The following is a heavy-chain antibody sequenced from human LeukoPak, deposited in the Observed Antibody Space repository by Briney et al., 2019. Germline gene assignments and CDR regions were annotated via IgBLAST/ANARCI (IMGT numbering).Heavy chain of an antibody. CDR2: IIPNSGGT. V-gene: IGHV1-2*02. CDR3: ARVTGTMIVPEDFGFDY. D-gene: IGHD3-22*01. CDR1: GYTFTGYY. Sequence: ASVKVSCKASGYTFTGYYMHWERQAPGQGLEWMGWIIPNSGGTNYAQKFQGRVTITRDTSISTAYMELSRLRSDDTAVYYCARVTGTMIVPEDFGFDYWGQGTLVTVST. J-gene: IGHJ4*02.